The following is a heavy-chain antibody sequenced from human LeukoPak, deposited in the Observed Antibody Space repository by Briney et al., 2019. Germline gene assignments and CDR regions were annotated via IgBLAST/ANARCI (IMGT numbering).Heavy chain of an antibody. CDR3: ARDALDGYNVFDY. V-gene: IGHV3-30-3*01. CDR1: GFTFSSYA. J-gene: IGHJ4*02. CDR2: ISYDGSNK. Sequence: GGSLRLSCAASGFTFSSYAMHWVRQAPGKGLEWVAVISYDGSNKYYADSVKGRFTISRDNSKNTLYLHMNSLRAEDTAVYYCARDALDGYNVFDYWGQGTLVTVSS. D-gene: IGHD5-24*01.